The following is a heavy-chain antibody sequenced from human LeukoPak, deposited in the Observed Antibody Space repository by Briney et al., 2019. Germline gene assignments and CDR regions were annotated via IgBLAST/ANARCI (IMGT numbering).Heavy chain of an antibody. CDR1: GFTFRSYI. CDR3: ARGIGITIIDY. V-gene: IGHV3-21*01. D-gene: IGHD3-22*01. CDR2: ISSSSSYI. Sequence: GGSLRLSCAASGFTFRSYIKNWVRQAPGKGLEWVSSISSSSSYIYYADSVKGRFTISRDNAKNSLYLQMNSLRAEDTAVYYCARGIGITIIDYWGQGTLVTVSS. J-gene: IGHJ4*02.